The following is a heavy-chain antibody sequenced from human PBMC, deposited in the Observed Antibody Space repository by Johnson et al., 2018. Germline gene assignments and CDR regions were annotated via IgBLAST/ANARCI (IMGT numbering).Heavy chain of an antibody. CDR1: GFTFSSYA. J-gene: IGHJ6*03. V-gene: IGHV3-9*01. CDR2: ISWNSGSI. D-gene: IGHD1-1*01. Sequence: VQLQESGGGVVQPGRSLRLSCAASGFTFSSYAMSWVRQAPGKGLEWVSGISWNSGSIGYADSVKGRFTISSDSAKTSLDLQMNSLGADDTALYYCAKGRGNELSYCFMDGGGKVPTVTVSS. CDR3: AKGRGNELSYCFMDG.